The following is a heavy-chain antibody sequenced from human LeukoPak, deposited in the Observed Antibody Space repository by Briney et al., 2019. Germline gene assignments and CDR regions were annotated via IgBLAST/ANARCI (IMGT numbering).Heavy chain of an antibody. CDR2: IYPGDSDT. CDR1: GYSFTSYW. CDR3: AVLDSSGWYYFDY. Sequence: GGSLQISCQGSGYSFTSYWIGGVRQVPGKGLEGMGIIYPGDSDTRYSPSFQGQVTISADKSIRTAYLQWSSLKASDTAMYYCAVLDSSGWYYFDYWGQGTLVTVSS. D-gene: IGHD6-19*01. J-gene: IGHJ4*02. V-gene: IGHV5-51*01.